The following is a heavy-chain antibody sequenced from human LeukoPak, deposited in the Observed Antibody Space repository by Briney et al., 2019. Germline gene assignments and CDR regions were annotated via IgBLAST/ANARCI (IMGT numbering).Heavy chain of an antibody. CDR3: ARHIRSFYYYYYMDV. Sequence: SETLSLTCAVSGSSISSGYYWGWIRQPPGKGLEWIGSIYHSGSTYYNPSLKSRVTISVDTSKNQFSLKLSSVTAADTAVYYCARHIRSFYYYYYMDVWGNGTTVIVSS. D-gene: IGHD2-21*01. CDR2: IYHSGST. V-gene: IGHV4-38-2*01. J-gene: IGHJ6*03. CDR1: GSSISSGYY.